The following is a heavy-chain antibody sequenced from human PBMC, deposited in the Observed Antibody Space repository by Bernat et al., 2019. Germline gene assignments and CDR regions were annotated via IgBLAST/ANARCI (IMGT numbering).Heavy chain of an antibody. CDR3: ARYSNAYY. CDR2: ISSSGDTI. J-gene: IGHJ4*02. CDR1: GFTFSTYS. Sequence: EVQLVESGGGLVQPGGSLRLSCAASGFTFSTYSMNWVRQAPGKGLEWISYISSSGDTIYYADSVKGRFTIARDNAKNSLYLQMNSLRDEDTAVYYCARYSNAYYWGQGTLVTVSS. D-gene: IGHD3-22*01. V-gene: IGHV3-48*02.